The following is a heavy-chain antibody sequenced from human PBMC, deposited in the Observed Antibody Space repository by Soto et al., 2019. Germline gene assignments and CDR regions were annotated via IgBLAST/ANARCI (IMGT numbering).Heavy chain of an antibody. Sequence: PSETLSLTCTVSGCSISSYYWSWFRQLQGNGLEWIEYIYYSGSTNYNPSLKSRVTISVDTSKNQFSLKLSSVTAADTAVYYCARGVGSGSYYNVGFDPWGQGTLVTVSS. V-gene: IGHV4-59*01. D-gene: IGHD3-10*01. CDR2: IYYSGST. CDR3: ARGVGSGSYYNVGFDP. J-gene: IGHJ5*02. CDR1: GCSISSYY.